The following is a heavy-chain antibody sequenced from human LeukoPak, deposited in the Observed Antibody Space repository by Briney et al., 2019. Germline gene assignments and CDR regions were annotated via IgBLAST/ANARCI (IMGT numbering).Heavy chain of an antibody. V-gene: IGHV4-4*09. D-gene: IGHD5-18*01. Sequence: SETLSLTCTVSGVSISSYYWSWIRQPPGKGLEWIGYIYTSGSTNYNPSLKSRVTISVDTSKNQFSLKLSSVTAADTAVYYCARLGYSYGYSVYYYYYMDVWGKGTTVTVSS. CDR3: ARLGYSYGYSVYYYYYMDV. J-gene: IGHJ6*03. CDR1: GVSISSYY. CDR2: IYTSGST.